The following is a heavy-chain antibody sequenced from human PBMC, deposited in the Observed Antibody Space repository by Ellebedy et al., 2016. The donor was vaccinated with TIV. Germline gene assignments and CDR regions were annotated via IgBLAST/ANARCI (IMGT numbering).Heavy chain of an antibody. CDR3: ARGGPGGDNWVFGL. CDR2: SGAAGDT. D-gene: IGHD2-21*01. Sequence: GESLKISCAASGFSLPGSDLHWVRPPAGKGLEWVSASGAAGDTYYPDSVRGRFTISRESAKNSFYLQMNSLTAGDTAVYYCARGGPGGDNWVFGLWGRGTQVTVSS. V-gene: IGHV3-13*01. CDR1: GFSLPGSD. J-gene: IGHJ2*01.